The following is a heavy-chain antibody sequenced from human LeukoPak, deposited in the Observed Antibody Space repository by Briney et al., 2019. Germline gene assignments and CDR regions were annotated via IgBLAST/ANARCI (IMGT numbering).Heavy chain of an antibody. Sequence: ASVKVSCKASGYTFTSYGISWVRQAPGQGLEWMGGIVPIFGTANYAQKFQGRVTITADESTSTAYMELSSLRSEDTAVYYCARAAMVCTNGVCYRTDTKGAFDIWGQGTMVTVSS. D-gene: IGHD2-8*01. CDR1: GYTFTSYG. V-gene: IGHV1-69*13. CDR3: ARAAMVCTNGVCYRTDTKGAFDI. J-gene: IGHJ3*02. CDR2: IVPIFGTA.